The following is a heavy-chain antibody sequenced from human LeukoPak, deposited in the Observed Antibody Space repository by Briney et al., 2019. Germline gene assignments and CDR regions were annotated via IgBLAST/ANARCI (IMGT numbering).Heavy chain of an antibody. J-gene: IGHJ5*02. CDR1: GGSFSGYY. CDR3: ARRPYYGSGSYYNVWWLDP. CDR2: INHSGST. D-gene: IGHD3-10*01. V-gene: IGHV4-34*01. Sequence: SETLSLTCAVYGGSFSGYYWSWIRQPPGKGLEWIGEINHSGSTNYNPSLKSRVTISVDTSKNQFSLKLSSVTAADTAVYYCARRPYYGSGSYYNVWWLDPWGQGTLVTVSS.